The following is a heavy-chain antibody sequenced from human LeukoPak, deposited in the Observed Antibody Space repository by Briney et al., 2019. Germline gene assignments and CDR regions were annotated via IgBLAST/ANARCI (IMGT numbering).Heavy chain of an antibody. Sequence: GGSLRLSCAASGFTFSNYAMTWVRQAPGQGLEWVSGTTGSGGSTSYADSVKGRFTISRDNSKNTLYLQMNSLRAEDTAVYYCAKAPYFYDGSGQFDYWGQGTLVTVSS. CDR1: GFTFSNYA. CDR3: AKAPYFYDGSGQFDY. D-gene: IGHD3-22*01. J-gene: IGHJ4*02. CDR2: TTGSGGST. V-gene: IGHV3-23*01.